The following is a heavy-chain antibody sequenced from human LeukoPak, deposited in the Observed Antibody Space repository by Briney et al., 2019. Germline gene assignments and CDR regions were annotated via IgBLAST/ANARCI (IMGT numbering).Heavy chain of an antibody. CDR1: GFTFSSYS. Sequence: GSLRLSCAASGFTFSSYSMNWVRQAPGKGLEWVSSISSSSSYIYYADSVKGRFTISRDNAKNSLFLQMNSLRVEDTAVYYCARDYYYYDSGSYYSNIANWGQGTLVTVSS. CDR3: ARDYYYYDSGSYYSNIAN. V-gene: IGHV3-21*01. CDR2: ISSSSSYI. D-gene: IGHD3-10*01. J-gene: IGHJ4*02.